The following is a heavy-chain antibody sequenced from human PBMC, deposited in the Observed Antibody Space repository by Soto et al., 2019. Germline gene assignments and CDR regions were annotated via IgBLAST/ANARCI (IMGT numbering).Heavy chain of an antibody. Sequence: ASVKVSCKASGYTFTGYYMHWVRQAPGQGLEWMGWINPNSGGTNYAQKFQGRVTMTRDTSISTAYMELSRLRSDDTAVYYCARDLPPNSRNDYWGQGTLVTVSS. CDR1: GYTFTGYY. CDR2: INPNSGGT. D-gene: IGHD6-13*01. V-gene: IGHV1-2*02. J-gene: IGHJ4*02. CDR3: ARDLPPNSRNDY.